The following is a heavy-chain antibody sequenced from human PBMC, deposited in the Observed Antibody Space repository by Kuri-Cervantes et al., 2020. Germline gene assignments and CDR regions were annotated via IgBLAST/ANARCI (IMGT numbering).Heavy chain of an antibody. V-gene: IGHV3-30*07. D-gene: IGHD5-18*01. CDR2: ISYDGSNK. J-gene: IGHJ4*02. Sequence: GGSLRLSCAASGFTFSSYAMHWVRQAPGKGLEWVAVISYDGSNKYHADSVKGRFTISRDNAKNSLYLQMNSLRAEDTAVYYCARGAAMGKPFDYWGQGTLVTVSS. CDR3: ARGAAMGKPFDY. CDR1: GFTFSSYA.